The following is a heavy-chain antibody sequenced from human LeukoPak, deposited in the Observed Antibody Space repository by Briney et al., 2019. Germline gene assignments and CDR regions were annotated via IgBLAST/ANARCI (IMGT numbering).Heavy chain of an antibody. CDR1: GGSISSGSYY. Sequence: PSETLSLTCTVSGGSISSGSYYWSWIRQPAGKGLEWIGRIYTSGSTNYNPSLKSRVTMSVDTSKNQFSLKLTSVTAADTAVYYCARYDFNKYSDYWGQGILVTVSS. J-gene: IGHJ4*02. CDR2: IYTSGST. V-gene: IGHV4-61*02. D-gene: IGHD3-3*01. CDR3: ARYDFNKYSDY.